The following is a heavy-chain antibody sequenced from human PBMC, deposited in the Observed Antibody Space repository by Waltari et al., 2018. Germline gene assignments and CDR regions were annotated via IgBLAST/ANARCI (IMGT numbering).Heavy chain of an antibody. V-gene: IGHV4-4*02. J-gene: IGHJ4*01. CDR2: IYHSGST. CDR3: ARDHSDFWKGYYFDN. CDR1: GGSISSTNW. Sequence: QVQLQESGPGLVKPSGTLSLTCGVSGGSISSTNWWSWVRQPPGKGLEWIGEIYHSGSTNYNPSLKSRVTISADKSKNQFSLKLRSVTAADTAVYYCARDHSDFWKGYYFDNWGHGTLVTVSS. D-gene: IGHD3-3*01.